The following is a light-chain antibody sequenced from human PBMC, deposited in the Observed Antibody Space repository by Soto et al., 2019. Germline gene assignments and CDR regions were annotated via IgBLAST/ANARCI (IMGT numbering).Light chain of an antibody. CDR1: SSNIGAGYD. V-gene: IGLV1-40*01. J-gene: IGLJ2*01. Sequence: QSVLTQPPSVSGAPGQRVTISCTGSSSNIGAGYDVHWYQQLPGTAPKLLIYGNSNRPSGVPDRFSGSKSGTSASLAITGLQAEDEADYYCQSYDSSLPAEVFGGGTKLTVL. CDR3: QSYDSSLPAEV. CDR2: GNS.